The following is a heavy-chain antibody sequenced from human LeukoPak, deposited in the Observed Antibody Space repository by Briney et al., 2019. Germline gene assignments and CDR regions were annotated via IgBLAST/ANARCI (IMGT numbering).Heavy chain of an antibody. CDR3: ARVRARRSNWFDP. D-gene: IGHD3-3*01. CDR1: SGSFSGYY. Sequence: SETLSLTCAVYSGSFSGYYWSWICQPQGKGLEWIGEINHSGSTNYNPSLKSRVTISVDTSKNQFSLKLSSVTAADTAVYYCARVRARRSNWFDPWGQGTLVTVSS. J-gene: IGHJ5*02. CDR2: INHSGST. V-gene: IGHV4-34*01.